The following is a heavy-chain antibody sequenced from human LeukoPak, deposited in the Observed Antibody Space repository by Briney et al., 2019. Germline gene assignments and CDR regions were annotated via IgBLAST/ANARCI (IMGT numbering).Heavy chain of an antibody. CDR2: IYPNSAGT. Sequence: GASVKVSCKASGYTFTGYYIHWVRQAPGQGLEWVGWIYPNSAGTKYAQKFQGRVTMTRDTSISTAYMELSSLRSDDTALYYCARVIEAGGLFGMDVWGQGTTVTVSS. CDR3: ARVIEAGGLFGMDV. V-gene: IGHV1-2*02. D-gene: IGHD6-13*01. CDR1: GYTFTGYY. J-gene: IGHJ6*02.